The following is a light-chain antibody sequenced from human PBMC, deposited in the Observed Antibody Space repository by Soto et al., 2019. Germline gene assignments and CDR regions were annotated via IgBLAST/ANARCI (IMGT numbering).Light chain of an antibody. J-gene: IGLJ2*01. Sequence: QAVVTQEPALTVSPGGTVTLTCASSTGAVTSGYYPNWFQQKPGQAPRALIYSTSNKDSWTPARFSGSLLGGKAALTLSGVQPEDEAEYYCLLYYGGAHVVFGGGTKLTVL. V-gene: IGLV7-43*01. CDR2: STS. CDR3: LLYYGGAHVV. CDR1: TGAVTSGYY.